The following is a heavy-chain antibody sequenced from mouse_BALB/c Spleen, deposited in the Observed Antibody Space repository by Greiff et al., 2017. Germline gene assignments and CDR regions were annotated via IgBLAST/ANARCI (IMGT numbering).Heavy chain of an antibody. Sequence: EVQGVESGGGLVKPGGSLKLSCAASGFTFSSYAMSWVRQSPEKRLEWVAEISSGGSYTYYPDTVTGRFTISRDNAKNPLYLEMSSLRSEDTAIYYCARRDYEYDGGDAMDYWGQGASVTVSS. J-gene: IGHJ4*01. CDR3: ARRDYEYDGGDAMDY. V-gene: IGHV5-9-4*01. CDR2: ISSGGSYT. D-gene: IGHD2-4*01. CDR1: GFTFSSYA.